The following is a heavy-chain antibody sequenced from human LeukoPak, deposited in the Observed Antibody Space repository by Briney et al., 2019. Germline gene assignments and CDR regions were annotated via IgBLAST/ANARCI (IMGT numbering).Heavy chain of an antibody. CDR3: ARDGGPFEYSRINWFDP. V-gene: IGHV1-69*13. J-gene: IGHJ5*02. Sequence: SVKVSCKASGGTFSSYAISWVRQAPGQGLEWMGGIIPIFGTANYAQKFQGRVTITADESTSTAYMELSSLRSEDTAVYYCARDGGPFEYSRINWFDPWGQGTLVTVSS. D-gene: IGHD6-6*01. CDR2: IIPIFGTA. CDR1: GGTFSSYA.